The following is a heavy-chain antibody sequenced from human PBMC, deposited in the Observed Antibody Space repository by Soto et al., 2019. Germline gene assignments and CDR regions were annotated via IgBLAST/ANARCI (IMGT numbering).Heavy chain of an antibody. CDR3: AKNQGVELVPLATVDWFDP. D-gene: IGHD1-26*01. J-gene: IGHJ5*02. CDR2: ISGSGFKK. V-gene: IGHV3-23*01. CDR1: CFIFENFG. Sequence: GGSLRLSCASSCFIFENFGMSWVRQAPGKGLEWISSISGSGFKKYYADSVKGRFTISRDNSKSTVYLELSNLSAEDTAVYHCAKNQGVELVPLATVDWFDPWGQGSLVTVSS.